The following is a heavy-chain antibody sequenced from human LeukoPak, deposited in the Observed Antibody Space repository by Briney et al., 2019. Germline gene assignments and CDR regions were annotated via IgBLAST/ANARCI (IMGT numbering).Heavy chain of an antibody. CDR2: IMQEGSEK. J-gene: IGHJ2*01. D-gene: IGHD2-8*02. V-gene: IGHV3-7*01. CDR3: ARGGRFWSGGECYGWYFDL. Sequence: GGSLRLSCAASGFTFSNYWMTWVRQAPGKGLEWVANIMQEGSEKHYVDSVRGRFTISRDNGKNSLYLQLNSLRDEDTGVYSFARGGRFWSGGECYGWYFDLWGRGTLVTVSS. CDR1: GFTFSNYW.